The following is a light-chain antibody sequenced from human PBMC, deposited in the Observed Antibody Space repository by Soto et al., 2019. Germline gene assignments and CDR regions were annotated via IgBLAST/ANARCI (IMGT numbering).Light chain of an antibody. CDR1: QRINTS. Sequence: TPSPSSVSAAVGHRLIITCRASQRINTSLAWYQQKPGAAPKLLMYTASSLQDGVPSRFSGSGSGTDFTLTISSLQPEYFATYYCQHSKTNSLPITFGQGTLLEIK. V-gene: IGKV1-12*01. CDR2: TAS. J-gene: IGKJ5*01. CDR3: QHSKTNSLPIT.